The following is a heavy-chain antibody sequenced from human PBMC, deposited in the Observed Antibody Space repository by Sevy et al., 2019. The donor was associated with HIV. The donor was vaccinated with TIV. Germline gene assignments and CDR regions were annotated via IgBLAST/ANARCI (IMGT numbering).Heavy chain of an antibody. CDR3: ARGYNWNFNFDY. V-gene: IGHV1-18*01. D-gene: IGHD1-1*01. J-gene: IGHJ4*02. CDR1: GYTFTSYG. Sequence: ASVKVSCKASGYTFTSYGISWVRQAPGQGLEWMGWISPYNGKTNYAQKLQGRVTMTTDTSTSTAYMEVRSLRSDDTAVYYCARGYNWNFNFDYWGQGTLVTVSS. CDR2: ISPYNGKT.